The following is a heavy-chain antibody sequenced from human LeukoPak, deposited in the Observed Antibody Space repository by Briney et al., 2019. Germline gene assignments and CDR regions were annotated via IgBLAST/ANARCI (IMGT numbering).Heavy chain of an antibody. D-gene: IGHD1-26*01. V-gene: IGHV1-69*04. CDR1: GCTFSSYA. CDR3: ARAGSGSYTSWFDP. J-gene: IGHJ5*02. CDR2: IIPILGIA. Sequence: GASVKVSCKASGCTFSSYAISWVRQAPGQGLEWMGRIIPILGIANYAQKFQGRVTITADKSTSTAYMELSSLRSEDTAVYYCARAGSGSYTSWFDPWGQGTLVTVSS.